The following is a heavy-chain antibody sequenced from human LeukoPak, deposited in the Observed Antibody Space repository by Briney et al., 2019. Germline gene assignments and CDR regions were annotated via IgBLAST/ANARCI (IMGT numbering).Heavy chain of an antibody. CDR3: ARRGCSSTSCYNGFDY. CDR2: ISSSSSYI. Sequence: GGSLRLSCAASGFTFSSYSMNWVRQAPGKGLEWVSSISSSSSYIYYADSVKGRFTISRDNAKNSLYLQMNSLRAEDTAVYYCARRGCSSTSCYNGFDYWGQRTLVTVSS. D-gene: IGHD2-2*02. J-gene: IGHJ4*02. CDR1: GFTFSSYS. V-gene: IGHV3-21*01.